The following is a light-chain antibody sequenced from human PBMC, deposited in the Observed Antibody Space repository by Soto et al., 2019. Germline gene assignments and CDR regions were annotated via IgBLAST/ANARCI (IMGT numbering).Light chain of an antibody. J-gene: IGKJ1*01. CDR3: QQYNNWWT. Sequence: EMVLTQSPGTLSLSPGERATLSCRASQSVSSSYLAWYQQKPGQAPRLLIYGASTRATGISARFSGSGSGTEFTLTISSLQSEDFGVYYCQQYNNWWTFGQGTKVDIK. CDR2: GAS. V-gene: IGKV3-15*01. CDR1: QSVSSSY.